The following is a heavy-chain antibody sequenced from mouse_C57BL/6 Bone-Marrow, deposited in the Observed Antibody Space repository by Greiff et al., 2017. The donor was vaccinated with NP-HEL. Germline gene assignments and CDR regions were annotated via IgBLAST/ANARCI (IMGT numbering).Heavy chain of an antibody. J-gene: IGHJ4*01. CDR1: GFSLTSYG. D-gene: IGHD2-3*01. Sequence: VKLMESGPGLVAPSQSLSITCTVSGFSLTSYGVHWVRQPPGKGLEWLVVIWSDGSTTYNSALKSRLSISKDNSKIQVFLKMNSLQTDDTSMYYCARHYDGYYSYYAMDYWGQGTSVTVSS. CDR2: IWSDGST. V-gene: IGHV2-6-1*01. CDR3: ARHYDGYYSYYAMDY.